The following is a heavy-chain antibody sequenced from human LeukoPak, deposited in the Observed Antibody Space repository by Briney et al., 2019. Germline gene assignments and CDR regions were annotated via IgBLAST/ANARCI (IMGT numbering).Heavy chain of an antibody. CDR2: IIPIFGTA. CDR3: ARVDCSSTSCLTYYYYYGMDV. Sequence: VASVKVSCTASGGTFSSYAISWVRQAPGQGLEWMGGIIPIFGTANYAQKFQGRVTITADESTSTAYMELSSLRSEDTAVYYCARVDCSSTSCLTYYYYYGMDVWGQGTTVTVSS. J-gene: IGHJ6*02. V-gene: IGHV1-69*13. D-gene: IGHD2-2*01. CDR1: GGTFSSYA.